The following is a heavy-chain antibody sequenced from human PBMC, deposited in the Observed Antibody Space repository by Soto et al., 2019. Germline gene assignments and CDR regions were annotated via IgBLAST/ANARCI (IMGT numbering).Heavy chain of an antibody. D-gene: IGHD2-2*02. CDR1: GGSISSGGYY. V-gene: IGHV4-31*03. J-gene: IGHJ5*02. CDR2: IYYSGST. Sequence: SETLSLTCTVSGGSISSGGYYWSWIRQHPGKGLEWIGYIYYSGSTYYNPSLKSRVTISVDTSKNQFSLKLSSVTAADTAVYYCARGLDIVVVPAAIPVAWFDPWGQGTLVTV. CDR3: ARGLDIVVVPAAIPVAWFDP.